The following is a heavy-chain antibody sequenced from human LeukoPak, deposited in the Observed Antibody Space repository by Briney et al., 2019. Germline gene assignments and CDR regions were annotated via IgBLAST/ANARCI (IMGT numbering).Heavy chain of an antibody. CDR3: ARGDCSSTSCYMGRENWFDP. CDR1: GGSISSSSYY. D-gene: IGHD2-2*02. V-gene: IGHV4-39*07. J-gene: IGHJ5*02. Sequence: SETLSLTCAVSGGSISSSSYYWGWIRQPPGKGLEWIGSIYYSGSTYYNPSLKSRVTISVDRSKNQFSLKLSSVTAADTAVYYCARGDCSSTSCYMGRENWFDPWGQGTLVTVSS. CDR2: IYYSGST.